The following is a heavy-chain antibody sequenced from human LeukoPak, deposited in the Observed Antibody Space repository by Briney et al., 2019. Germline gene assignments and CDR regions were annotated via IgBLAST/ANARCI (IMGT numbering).Heavy chain of an antibody. CDR2: IYSGGAT. V-gene: IGHV3-53*01. CDR1: GFTVSGAY. J-gene: IGHJ3*02. Sequence: GGSLRLSCAASGFTVSGAYMNWVRQAPGKGLEWVSDIYSGGATNYADSVKGRFTISRDNSKNTLYLQMNSLRAEDTALYFCARGGQGGGGAFDMWGQGTLVTVSS. CDR3: ARGGQGGGGAFDM. D-gene: IGHD2-15*01.